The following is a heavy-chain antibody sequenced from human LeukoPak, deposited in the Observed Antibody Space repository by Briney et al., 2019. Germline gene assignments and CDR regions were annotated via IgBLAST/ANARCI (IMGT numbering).Heavy chain of an antibody. D-gene: IGHD6-13*01. V-gene: IGHV1-2*02. CDR1: GYTFTGYY. J-gene: IGHJ6*02. CDR3: ARSTPSSTWEPYYYYGMDV. Sequence: ASVKVSCKASGYTFTGYYMHWVRQAPGQGLEWMGWINPNSGGTNYAQKFQGRVTMTRDTSISTAYMELSRLRSDDTAVYYCARSTPSSTWEPYYYYGMDVWGQGTTVTVSS. CDR2: INPNSGGT.